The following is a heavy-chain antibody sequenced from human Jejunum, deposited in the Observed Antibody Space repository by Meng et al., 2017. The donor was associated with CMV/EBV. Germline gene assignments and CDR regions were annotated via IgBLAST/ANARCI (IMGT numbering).Heavy chain of an antibody. Sequence: TSRSSYDWAWIRQHPGKGLEGIGSSYYSGTTFYNPSLKSRVTISGDMSNNQFSLTLSSLTAADTAVFYCARGVLEVSNYYYGMDVWGQGTTVTVSS. J-gene: IGHJ6*02. CDR1: TSRSSYD. V-gene: IGHV4-39*01. CDR3: ARGVLEVSNYYYGMDV. D-gene: IGHD2-8*02. CDR2: SYYSGTT.